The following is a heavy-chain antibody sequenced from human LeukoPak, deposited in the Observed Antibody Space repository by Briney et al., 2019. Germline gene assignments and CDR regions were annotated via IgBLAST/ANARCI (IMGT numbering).Heavy chain of an antibody. D-gene: IGHD3-22*01. J-gene: IGHJ6*02. Sequence: ASVKVSCKASGGTFSSYAISWVRQAPGQGLEWMGRIIPILGIANYAQKFQGRVTITADKSTSTAYMELSSLRSEDTAVYYCARACPYYYDSSGYSYYYYGMDVWGQGTTVTVSS. V-gene: IGHV1-69*04. CDR2: IIPILGIA. CDR3: ARACPYYYDSSGYSYYYYGMDV. CDR1: GGTFSSYA.